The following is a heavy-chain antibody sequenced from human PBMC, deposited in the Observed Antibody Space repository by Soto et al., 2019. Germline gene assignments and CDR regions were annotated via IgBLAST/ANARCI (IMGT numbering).Heavy chain of an antibody. V-gene: IGHV4-4*02. CDR2: IYHSGST. D-gene: IGHD1-26*01. Sequence: KPSETLSLTCAVSGGSISSSNWWSWVRQPPGKGLEWIGEIYHSGSTNYNPSLKSRVTISVDKSKNQFSLKLSSVTAADTAVYYYARVSGSYYYGMDVWGQGTTVTVSS. CDR3: ARVSGSYYYGMDV. J-gene: IGHJ6*02. CDR1: GGSISSSNW.